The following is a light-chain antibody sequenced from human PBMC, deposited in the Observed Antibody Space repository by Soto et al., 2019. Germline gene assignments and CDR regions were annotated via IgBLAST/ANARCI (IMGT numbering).Light chain of an antibody. Sequence: EIVMTQSPATLSVSPGERATLSCRASQSVSSNLAWYQQKPGQAPRLLIYGASTRATGIPARFSGSGSGTALTPTITSLQSEDIAVYYCQQYNTWPATFGQGTKVEIK. V-gene: IGKV3-15*01. J-gene: IGKJ1*01. CDR2: GAS. CDR1: QSVSSN. CDR3: QQYNTWPAT.